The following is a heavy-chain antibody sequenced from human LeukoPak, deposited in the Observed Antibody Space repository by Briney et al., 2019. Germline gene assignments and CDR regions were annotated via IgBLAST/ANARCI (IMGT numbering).Heavy chain of an antibody. V-gene: IGHV3-23*01. CDR2: ISGSGGST. CDR1: GFTFSNYA. D-gene: IGHD6-13*01. CDR3: AKDPTLPGTAEYFQH. J-gene: IGHJ1*01. Sequence: AASLRLFSAASGFTFSNYAMCCVRQTPRPPLEWVLGISGSGGSTYYADSVKGRFTISRDNSKNTLYLQMNSLRAEDTAVYYCAKDPTLPGTAEYFQHWGQGTLVTVSS.